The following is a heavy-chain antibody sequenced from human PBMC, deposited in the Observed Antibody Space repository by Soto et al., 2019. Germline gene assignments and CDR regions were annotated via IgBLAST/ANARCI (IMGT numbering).Heavy chain of an antibody. V-gene: IGHV3-23*01. D-gene: IGHD1-7*01. CDR1: GFTFTSYS. J-gene: IGHJ4*02. CDR2: SSATGAGI. CDR3: AKDRRAGGNYGFYSDF. Sequence: EVQLLESGGGLVQPGGSLRLSCAASGFTFTSYSMTWVRQAPGKGLEWVSFSSATGAGIYYADSVKGRFTISRDNSKNRLYLQMTSLRADDTAVYYCAKDRRAGGNYGFYSDFWGQGALVIVST.